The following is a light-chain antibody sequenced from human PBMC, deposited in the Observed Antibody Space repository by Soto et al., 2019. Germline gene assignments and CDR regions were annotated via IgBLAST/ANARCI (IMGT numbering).Light chain of an antibody. CDR3: QAYDYSLTAFV. CDR2: GNR. V-gene: IGLV1-40*01. Sequence: QSVLTQPPSVSGAPGQRVTISCTGNNPNLGAGYDVHWYQQLPGAAPKLVVFGNRNRPSGVPERFSGSKSGTSASLAITGLQAEDEADYYCQAYDYSLTAFVFGGGTKVTVL. CDR1: NPNLGAGYD. J-gene: IGLJ3*02.